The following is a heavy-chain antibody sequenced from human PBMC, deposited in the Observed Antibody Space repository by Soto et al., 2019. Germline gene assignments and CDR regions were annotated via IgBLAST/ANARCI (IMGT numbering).Heavy chain of an antibody. D-gene: IGHD2-15*01. V-gene: IGHV4-59*01. CDR3: ARDLKEYCSDGKCNWFDP. Sequence: SEILSLTCTVFGGSISSYYWSRIRQPPGKGLEWIGYIYYTGTTNYNPSLKSRVTISFDASKNQISLQVRSATAADAAVYYCARDLKEYCSDGKCNWFDPWGQGTLVTVSS. J-gene: IGHJ5*02. CDR1: GGSISSYY. CDR2: IYYTGTT.